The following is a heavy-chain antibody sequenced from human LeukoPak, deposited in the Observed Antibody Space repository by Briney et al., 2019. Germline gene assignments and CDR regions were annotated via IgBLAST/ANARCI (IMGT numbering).Heavy chain of an antibody. Sequence: SVKVSCKASGGTFSSYAISWVRQAPGQGLEWMGGIIPIFGTANYAQKFQGRVTITADESTSAAYMELSSLRSEDTAVYYCARPRGDYIAYYYYGMDVWGQGTTVTVSS. J-gene: IGHJ6*02. D-gene: IGHD4-17*01. CDR1: GGTFSSYA. V-gene: IGHV1-69*13. CDR2: IIPIFGTA. CDR3: ARPRGDYIAYYYYGMDV.